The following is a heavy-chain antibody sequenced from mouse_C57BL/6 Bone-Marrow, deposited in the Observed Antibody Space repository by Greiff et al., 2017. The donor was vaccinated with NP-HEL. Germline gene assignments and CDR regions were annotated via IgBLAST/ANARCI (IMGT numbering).Heavy chain of an antibody. CDR1: GYTFTSYW. J-gene: IGHJ4*01. D-gene: IGHD3-2*02. Sequence: QVQLQQPGAELVKPGASVKLSCKASGYTFTSYWMHWVKQRPGQGLEWIGMIHPNSGSTNYNEKFKSKATLTVDKSSSTAYMQLSSLTSEDSAVYYCARPPQLRPLMDDWGQGTSVTVSS. CDR3: ARPPQLRPLMDD. V-gene: IGHV1-64*01. CDR2: IHPNSGST.